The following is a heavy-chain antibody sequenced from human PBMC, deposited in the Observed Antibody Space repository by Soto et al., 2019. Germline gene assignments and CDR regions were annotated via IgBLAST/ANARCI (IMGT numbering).Heavy chain of an antibody. Sequence: PSETLSLTCAVSGGSISSGCYSWSWIRQPPGKGLEWIGYIYHSGSTYYNPSLKSRVTISVDRSKNQFSLKLSSVTAADTAVYYCARVFLDSGYDWGIDYWGQGTLVTVSS. D-gene: IGHD5-12*01. V-gene: IGHV4-30-2*01. CDR3: ARVFLDSGYDWGIDY. CDR2: IYHSGST. CDR1: GGSISSGCYS. J-gene: IGHJ4*02.